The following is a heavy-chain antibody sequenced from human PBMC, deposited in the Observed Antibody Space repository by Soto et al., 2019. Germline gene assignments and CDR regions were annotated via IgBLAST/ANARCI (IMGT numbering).Heavy chain of an antibody. CDR2: FSYSGST. J-gene: IGHJ5*02. CDR1: DGSISSYY. Sequence: SETLSLTXTVSDGSISSYYWSWIRQPPGKGLEWIGYFSYSGSTNYNPSLKSRVTMSVDTSKNQFSLRLSSVTAADTAIYYCATRITVFGLLIPPFDPWGQGTQVTVSS. V-gene: IGHV4-59*03. CDR3: ATRITVFGLLIPPFDP. D-gene: IGHD3-3*01.